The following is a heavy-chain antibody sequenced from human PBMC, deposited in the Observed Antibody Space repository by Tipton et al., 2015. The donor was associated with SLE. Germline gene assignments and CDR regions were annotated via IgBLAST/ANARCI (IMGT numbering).Heavy chain of an antibody. CDR2: IWYDGSKK. V-gene: IGHV3-30*18. D-gene: IGHD6-19*01. CDR1: GFNFSSYG. Sequence: SLRLSCAASGFNFSSYGMHWVRQAPGKGLEWVAVIWYDGSKKHYADSVKGRFTISRDNSKNTLYLQMNSLRAEDTAVYYCAKDGAGYSSGWYGGYYYGMDVWGQGTTVTVSS. CDR3: AKDGAGYSSGWYGGYYYGMDV. J-gene: IGHJ6*02.